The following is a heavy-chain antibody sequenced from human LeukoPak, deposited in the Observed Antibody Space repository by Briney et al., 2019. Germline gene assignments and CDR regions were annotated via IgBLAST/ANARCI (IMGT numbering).Heavy chain of an antibody. CDR1: GFTFSSYA. D-gene: IGHD3-22*01. J-gene: IGHJ4*02. V-gene: IGHV3-64*04. CDR2: ISSNGGST. Sequence: GGSLRLSCSASGFTFSSYAMHWVRQAPGKGLEYVSAISSNGGSTYYADSVKGRFTISRDNPKNTLYLQMNSLRAEDTAVYYCAKATYYYDRSGYQYYFDYWGQGTQVTVSS. CDR3: AKATYYYDRSGYQYYFDY.